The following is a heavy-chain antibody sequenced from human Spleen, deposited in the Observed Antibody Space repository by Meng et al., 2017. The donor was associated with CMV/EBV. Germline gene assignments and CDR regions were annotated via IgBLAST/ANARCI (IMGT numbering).Heavy chain of an antibody. D-gene: IGHD2-2*01. CDR1: GFTFSTYG. CDR2: IWYDGGNK. V-gene: IGHV3-33*01. CDR3: ARDRLTDQSSTSLSNWFDP. Sequence: GESLKISCAASGFTFSTYGMHWVRQAPGKGLECMAVIWYDGGNKNFADSVKGRFTISRDNSKNTLYLQMNSLRAEDTAVYYCARDRLTDQSSTSLSNWFDPWGQGTLVTVSS. J-gene: IGHJ5*02.